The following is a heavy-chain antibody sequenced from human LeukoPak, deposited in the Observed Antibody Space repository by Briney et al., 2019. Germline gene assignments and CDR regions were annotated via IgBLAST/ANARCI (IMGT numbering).Heavy chain of an antibody. CDR1: GFTFGDYV. Sequence: SLRLSCSASGFTFGDYVMSWVRQAPGKGLEWVGFIRSKAYGGTTKNAASVKGRFTISRDNSKNTLYLQMNSLRAEDTAVYYCAKDLLTLTIHYGGSLFDYWGQGTLVTVSS. D-gene: IGHD4-23*01. J-gene: IGHJ4*02. V-gene: IGHV3-49*04. CDR3: AKDLLTLTIHYGGSLFDY. CDR2: IRSKAYGGTT.